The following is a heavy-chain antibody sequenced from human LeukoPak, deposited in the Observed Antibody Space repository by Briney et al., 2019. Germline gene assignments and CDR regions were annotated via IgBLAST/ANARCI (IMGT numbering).Heavy chain of an antibody. J-gene: IGHJ6*03. D-gene: IGHD6-6*01. CDR3: ARLQRSSLDPDYYYMDV. Sequence: SSVKVSCKASGGNFKIYAVSWVRQAPGQGLEWMGGIIPAFNSPNYAQKLQGRVTFTADEPTSTVYMELSSLRSEDTAVYYCARLQRSSLDPDYYYMDVWGNGTTVTVSS. CDR1: GGNFKIYA. CDR2: IIPAFNSP. V-gene: IGHV1-69*13.